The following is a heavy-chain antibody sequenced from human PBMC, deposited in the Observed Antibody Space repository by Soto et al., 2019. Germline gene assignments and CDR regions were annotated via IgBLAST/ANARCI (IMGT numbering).Heavy chain of an antibody. CDR1: GFTFSNNW. V-gene: IGHV3-74*03. J-gene: IGHJ4*02. CDR3: ASAAPFNYGGNSGFDF. CDR2: IKSDGSTT. Sequence: GGSLRLSCAASGFTFSNNWIHWVRQAPGKGLVWVSGIKSDGSTTTYADSVKGRFTISRDNAKNTLYLQMNSLKAEDTAVYYCASAAPFNYGGNSGFDFWGQGTLVTVSS. D-gene: IGHD4-17*01.